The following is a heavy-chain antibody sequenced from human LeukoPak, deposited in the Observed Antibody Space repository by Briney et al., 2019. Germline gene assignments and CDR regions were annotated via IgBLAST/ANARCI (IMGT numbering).Heavy chain of an antibody. CDR3: ARINSGSYTLYTDV. J-gene: IGHJ6*03. CDR2: ISSSSSYI. V-gene: IGHV3-21*01. Sequence: PGGSLRLSCVASGFIFSSYSMNWVRQAPGKGLEWVSCISSSSSYIYNADSVKGRVTISRDDAKNSLYLQMSSLRAEDTAVYYCARINSGSYTLYTDVWGKGTTVTVSS. D-gene: IGHD1-26*01. CDR1: GFIFSSYS.